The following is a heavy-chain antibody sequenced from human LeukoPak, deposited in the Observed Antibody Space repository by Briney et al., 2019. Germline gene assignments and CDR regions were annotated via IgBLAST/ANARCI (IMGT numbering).Heavy chain of an antibody. J-gene: IGHJ4*02. V-gene: IGHV4-39*01. D-gene: IGHD5-18*01. Sequence: PSETLSLTCTVSGGSISGSSYYWGWIRQPPGKGLEWIGSIYYSGSTYYNPSLKSRVTISVDTSKNQFSLKLSSVTAADTAVYYCAIPRGYSYGYGEDYWGQGALVTVSS. CDR1: GGSISGSSYY. CDR3: AIPRGYSYGYGEDY. CDR2: IYYSGST.